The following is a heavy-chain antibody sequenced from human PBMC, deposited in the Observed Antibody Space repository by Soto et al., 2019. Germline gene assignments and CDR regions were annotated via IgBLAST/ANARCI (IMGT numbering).Heavy chain of an antibody. V-gene: IGHV4-39*01. J-gene: IGHJ4*02. CDR2: IYYSGCT. CDR1: GGSISSSSYY. D-gene: IGHD3-22*01. CDR3: ASFDYDISGYYSVPGVY. Sequence: QLQLQESGPGLVKPSETLSLTCTVSGGSISSSSYYWGWIRQPPGKGLAWIGSIYYSGCTYYNPSLKSRVTRSVDTPKSHLSLMLSSVTAADTAVYYCASFDYDISGYYSVPGVYWGQGTLVTVSS.